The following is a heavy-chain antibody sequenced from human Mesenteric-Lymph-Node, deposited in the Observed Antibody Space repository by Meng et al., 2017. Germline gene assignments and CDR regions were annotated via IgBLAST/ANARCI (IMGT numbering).Heavy chain of an antibody. D-gene: IGHD5-18*01. Sequence: EVQLVESGGGLVKPGGSLRLACAASGFTFSRYTMNWVRRASGKGLEWGSSISSSRNYIYSADSVKGRFTISRDNAKNSLYLQMNSLRAEDTAVYYCARDTPGLLFDYWGQGTLVTVSS. CDR3: ARDTPGLLFDY. J-gene: IGHJ4*02. CDR1: GFTFSRYT. V-gene: IGHV3-21*01. CDR2: ISSSRNYI.